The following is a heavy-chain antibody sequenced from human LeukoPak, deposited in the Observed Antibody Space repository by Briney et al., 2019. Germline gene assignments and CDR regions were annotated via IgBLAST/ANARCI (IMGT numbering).Heavy chain of an antibody. V-gene: IGHV3-21*03. CDR1: GFSFSSYA. CDR3: AKVADYGDYAPLGH. J-gene: IGHJ4*01. Sequence: GGSLRLSCAASGFSFSSYAMTWARQAPGKGLQWVSSITTTGDYIYYSDSVKGRFTISRDNAKNSLYLQMNSLRAEDTAVYYCAKVADYGDYAPLGHWGQGTLVTVSS. D-gene: IGHD4-17*01. CDR2: ITTTGDYI.